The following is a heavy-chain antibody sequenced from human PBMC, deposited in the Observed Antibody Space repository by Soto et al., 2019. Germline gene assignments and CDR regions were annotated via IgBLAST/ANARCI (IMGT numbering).Heavy chain of an antibody. CDR1: GFTFSSYS. CDR3: ERVAYYYDSSGYFY. D-gene: IGHD3-22*01. V-gene: IGHV3-48*01. Sequence: HGWCLGISCAASGFTFSSYSMQWVRQATGKGLEWVSYISPSSSSIYYADSVKGRFTISRDNAKNSLYLQMNSLRAEDTAVYYCERVAYYYDSSGYFYWGQGTLVTSPQ. CDR2: ISPSSSSI. J-gene: IGHJ4*02.